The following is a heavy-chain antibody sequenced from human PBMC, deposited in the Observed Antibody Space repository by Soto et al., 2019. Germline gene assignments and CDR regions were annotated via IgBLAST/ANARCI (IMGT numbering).Heavy chain of an antibody. Sequence: EVRLVESGGGLVRPGGSLRLSCEVFGFNFNSAWLSWVRQAPGKGLEWVGRVRSRDDGGTKEYAAPVEDRFTISRDDSKDTLYLQMDSLTAEDTAVYYCATRRDTIAASVFDYWGQGTLVTVSS. CDR1: GFNFNSAW. V-gene: IGHV3-15*01. J-gene: IGHJ4*02. CDR2: VRSRDDGGTK. CDR3: ATRRDTIAASVFDY. D-gene: IGHD6-6*01.